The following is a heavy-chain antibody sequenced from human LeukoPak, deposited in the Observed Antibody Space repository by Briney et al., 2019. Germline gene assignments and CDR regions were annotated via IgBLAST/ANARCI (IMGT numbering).Heavy chain of an antibody. CDR2: VSDRGVP. D-gene: IGHD3-3*01. V-gene: IGHV4-39*02. J-gene: IGHJ5*01. CDR1: GDSITDSGWS. Sequence: PSETLSPTCFVSGDSITDSGWSWGWVRQPPGKRLEWIGTLPYDENVSDRGVPSYNPSLKSRVTISADTSKNHLSLKLNSATAADTASYYCARLTLTGVGGRGWFDSWGQGALVIVSS. CDR3: ARLTLTGVGGRGWFDS.